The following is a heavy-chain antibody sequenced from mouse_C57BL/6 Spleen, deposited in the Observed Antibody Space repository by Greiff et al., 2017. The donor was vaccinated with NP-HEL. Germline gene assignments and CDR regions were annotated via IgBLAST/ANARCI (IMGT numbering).Heavy chain of an antibody. CDR3: ARGVSTMSTTRDYYARDY. CDR2: IHPNSGST. J-gene: IGHJ4*01. D-gene: IGHD2-4*01. CDR1: GHTFTSYW. Sequence: QVQLQQPGAELVKPGASVKLSCKASGHTFTSYWMHWVKQRPGQGLEWIGMIHPNSGSTNYNEKFKIKATLTVDKSSSTAYMQLSSLTSEDSAVYYCARGVSTMSTTRDYYARDYWGQGTSVTVSS. V-gene: IGHV1-64*01.